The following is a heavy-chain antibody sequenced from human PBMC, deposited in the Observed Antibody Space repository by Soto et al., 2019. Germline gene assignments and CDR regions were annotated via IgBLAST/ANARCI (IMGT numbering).Heavy chain of an antibody. D-gene: IGHD1-26*01. CDR3: AKDRGSGSYDYYYGMDV. Sequence: QVQLVESGGGVVQPGRSLRLSCVASGFTFSSYGIHWVRQAPGKGLEWVAVISYDGSKKDYADSVKGRFTISRDNTKNTLYLQMDSLRADDTAVYYCAKDRGSGSYDYYYGMDVWGQGTTVTVSS. J-gene: IGHJ6*02. V-gene: IGHV3-30*18. CDR1: GFTFSSYG. CDR2: ISYDGSKK.